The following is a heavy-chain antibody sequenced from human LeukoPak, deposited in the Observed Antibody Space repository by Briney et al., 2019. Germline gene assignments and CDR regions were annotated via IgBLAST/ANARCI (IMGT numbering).Heavy chain of an antibody. J-gene: IGHJ4*02. Sequence: AGGSLRLSCAASGFTFSSYWMSWVRQAPGKGLEWVGRIKSKTDGGTTDYAAPVKGRFTISRDDSKNTLYLQMNSLKTEDTAVYYCTTDGYSPSGRDSYWGQGTLVTVSS. D-gene: IGHD2-2*03. CDR3: TTDGYSPSGRDSY. CDR1: GFTFSSYW. V-gene: IGHV3-15*01. CDR2: IKSKTDGGTT.